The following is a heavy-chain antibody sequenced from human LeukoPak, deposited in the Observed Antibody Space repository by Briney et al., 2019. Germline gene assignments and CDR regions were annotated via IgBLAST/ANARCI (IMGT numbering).Heavy chain of an antibody. CDR2: IYSGGST. Sequence: GGSLRLSCAASGFTVSSNYMSWVRQAPGKGLEWVSVIYSGGSTFCADSVKGRFSISRDNSKNTLYLQMNSLRAEVTAVYYCAKDRRAGIAAASPGYWGQGTLVTVSS. CDR1: GFTVSSNY. CDR3: AKDRRAGIAAASPGY. J-gene: IGHJ4*02. V-gene: IGHV3-53*01. D-gene: IGHD6-13*01.